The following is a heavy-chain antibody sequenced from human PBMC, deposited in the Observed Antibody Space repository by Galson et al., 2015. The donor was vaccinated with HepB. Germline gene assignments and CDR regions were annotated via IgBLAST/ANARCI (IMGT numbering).Heavy chain of an antibody. CDR1: GFIAGDTH. D-gene: IGHD5-18*01. V-gene: IGHV3-66*01. J-gene: IGHJ4*02. CDR3: ATDPEHTSMVNFGF. Sequence: SLRLSCAVSGFIAGDTHMNWFRQAPEKGLEWVSTIDAGGRTYHAESVKGRITISRDKSKNTVFLRMNNLRVEDTAVYYCATDPEHTSMVNFGFWGQGTLVTVSS. CDR2: IDAGGRT.